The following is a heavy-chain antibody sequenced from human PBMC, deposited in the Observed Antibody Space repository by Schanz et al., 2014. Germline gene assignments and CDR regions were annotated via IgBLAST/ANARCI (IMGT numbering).Heavy chain of an antibody. J-gene: IGHJ3*01. V-gene: IGHV1-8*01. CDR1: GYTFTSYD. CDR3: ATNSPFRMVRGSNAFDA. Sequence: QVQLVQSGAEVKKPGASVKVSCKASGYTFTSYDINWVRQATGQGLEWMGWMNSKTGNTGYAQRFQGRVTMTRNTSITTAYLELSSLRSGDTAVYYCATNSPFRMVRGSNAFDAWGQGTMXTVSS. D-gene: IGHD3-10*01. CDR2: MNSKTGNT.